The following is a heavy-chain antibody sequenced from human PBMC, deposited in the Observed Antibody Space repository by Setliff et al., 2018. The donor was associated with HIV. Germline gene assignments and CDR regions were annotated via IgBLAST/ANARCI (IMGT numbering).Heavy chain of an antibody. V-gene: IGHV1-18*01. CDR2: ISPYNGHT. D-gene: IGHD4-17*01. CDR1: GYTFTTYD. J-gene: IGHJ4*02. Sequence: ASVKVSCKASGYTFTTYDITWVRQAPGQGLEWLGWISPYNGHTNFAQKFQGRVTMTTDTATSIADMEVRSLRSDDTAVYYCARTDYGGNSGGNYSDYWGQGSLVTVSS. CDR3: ARTDYGGNSGGNYSDY.